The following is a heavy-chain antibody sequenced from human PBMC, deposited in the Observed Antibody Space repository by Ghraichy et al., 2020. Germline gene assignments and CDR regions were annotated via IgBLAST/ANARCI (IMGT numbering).Heavy chain of an antibody. CDR2: IKQDGSEK. CDR1: GFSFSGYW. CDR3: AKNIVANGKTLYYYYGMDF. V-gene: IGHV3-7*01. J-gene: IGHJ6*02. Sequence: GGSLRLSCAASGFSFSGYWMSWVRQAPGKGLEWVASIKQDGSEKIYVDSVKGRFTISRDNARNSLYLQMNSLRVDDTAMYYCAKNIVANGKTLYYYYGMDFWGQGTTVTVSS. D-gene: IGHD5-12*01.